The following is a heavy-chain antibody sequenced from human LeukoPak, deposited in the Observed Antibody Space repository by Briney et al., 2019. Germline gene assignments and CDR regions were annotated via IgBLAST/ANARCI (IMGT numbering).Heavy chain of an antibody. Sequence: SETLSLTCTVSGGSISSGSYYWSWIRQPAGKGLEWIGRIYTSGSTNYNPSLKSRVTISVDTSKNQFSLKLSSVTAADTAVYYCARATRRYSSSWFGAVDYWGQRTLVTVSS. CDR2: IYTSGST. J-gene: IGHJ4*02. CDR1: GGSISSGSYY. CDR3: ARATRRYSSSWFGAVDY. D-gene: IGHD6-13*01. V-gene: IGHV4-61*02.